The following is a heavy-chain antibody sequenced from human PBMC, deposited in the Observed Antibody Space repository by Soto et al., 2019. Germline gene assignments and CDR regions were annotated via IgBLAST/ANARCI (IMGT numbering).Heavy chain of an antibody. J-gene: IGHJ4*02. CDR3: ARGSAMATENLLFFDY. Sequence: SETLSLTCTVSVGSIRSGDYYWSWIRQPPGKGLESIGYINHSGSTNYNPSLKSRVTISVDTSKNQFSLKLSSVTAADTAVYYCARGSAMATENLLFFDYWGQGTLVTVSS. D-gene: IGHD5-18*01. CDR2: INHSGST. V-gene: IGHV4-30-4*01. CDR1: VGSIRSGDYY.